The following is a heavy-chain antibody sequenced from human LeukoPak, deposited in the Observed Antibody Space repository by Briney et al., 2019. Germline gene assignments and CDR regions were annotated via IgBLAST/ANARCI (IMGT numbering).Heavy chain of an antibody. V-gene: IGHV4-4*07. CDR3: ASGYCSGGSCYSIPFDY. CDR1: GGSISSYY. D-gene: IGHD2-15*01. CDR2: IYYSGST. Sequence: SETLSLTCTVSGGSISSYYWSWIRQPAGKGLEWIGSIYYSGSTYYNPSLKSRVTISVDTSKNQFSLKLSSVTAADTAVYYCASGYCSGGSCYSIPFDYWGQGTLVTVSS. J-gene: IGHJ4*02.